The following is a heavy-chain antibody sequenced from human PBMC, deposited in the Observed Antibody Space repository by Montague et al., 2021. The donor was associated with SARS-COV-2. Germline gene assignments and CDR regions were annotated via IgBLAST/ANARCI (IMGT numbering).Heavy chain of an antibody. CDR3: ARSESPSYSSSSFDY. Sequence: TLSLTCIVSGGSISSGGYYWSWIRQHPGKGLEWIGYIYYSGSSNYNPSLKSRLSISLDTSKNHFSLRLSSVTAADTAVYYCARSESPSYSSSSFDYWGQGTLVTVSS. V-gene: IGHV4-31*03. D-gene: IGHD6-13*01. CDR1: GGSISSGGYY. J-gene: IGHJ4*02. CDR2: IYYSGSS.